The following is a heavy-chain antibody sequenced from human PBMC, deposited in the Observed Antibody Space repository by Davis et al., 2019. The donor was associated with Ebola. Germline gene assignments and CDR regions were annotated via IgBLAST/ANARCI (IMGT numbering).Heavy chain of an antibody. CDR3: ARGAQWLGMPFDY. V-gene: IGHV1-18*04. CDR2: ISVYNGNT. J-gene: IGHJ4*02. D-gene: IGHD6-19*01. Sequence: ASVKVSCKASGYTFTSYGISWVRQAPGRGPEWMGWISVYNGNTHYIQKFQGRVTMTTDTSTSTAYMELRDLRSDDTALYYCARGAQWLGMPFDYWGQGTLVTVSS. CDR1: GYTFTSYG.